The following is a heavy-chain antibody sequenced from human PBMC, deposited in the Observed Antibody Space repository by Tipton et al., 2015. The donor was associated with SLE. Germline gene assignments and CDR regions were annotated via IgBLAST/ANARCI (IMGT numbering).Heavy chain of an antibody. CDR1: SGSISSRTSH. CDR2: IYYSCTT. Sequence: TLSLTCTVSSGSISSRTSHWSWIRQPPGKGLEWIGSIYYSCTTYYKPSLKSRVTKSVDTSKNQFSLKLSSVTAADTAVDYCARERSSSVEYWGQGTLVSVS. CDR3: ARERSSSVEY. J-gene: IGHJ4*02. D-gene: IGHD6-6*01. V-gene: IGHV4-39*07.